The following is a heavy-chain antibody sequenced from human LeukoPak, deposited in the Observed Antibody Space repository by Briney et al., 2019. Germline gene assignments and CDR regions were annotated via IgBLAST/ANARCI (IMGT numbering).Heavy chain of an antibody. D-gene: IGHD5-12*01. J-gene: IGHJ5*02. CDR3: ARNIVATNAFDP. V-gene: IGHV1-46*01. CDR1: GYTFTSYY. CDR2: INPSGGNT. Sequence: GASVKVSCKASGYTFTSYYMHWVRQAPGQGLEWMGIINPSGGNTGYAQKFQGRVTMTRNTSISTAYMELSSLRSEDTAVYYCARNIVATNAFDPWGQGTLVTVSS.